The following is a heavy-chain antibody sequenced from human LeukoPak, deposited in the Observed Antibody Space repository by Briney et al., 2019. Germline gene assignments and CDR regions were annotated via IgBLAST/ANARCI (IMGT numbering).Heavy chain of an antibody. Sequence: PGGSLRPSCAASGFTFSSYSMNWVRQAPGKGLEWVSYISSSSSTIYYADSVKGRFTISRDNAKNSLYLQMNSLRDEDTAVYYCARTYYDYIWGSYRLDYWGQGTLVTVSS. J-gene: IGHJ4*02. CDR2: ISSSSSTI. D-gene: IGHD3-16*02. CDR3: ARTYYDYIWGSYRLDY. V-gene: IGHV3-48*02. CDR1: GFTFSSYS.